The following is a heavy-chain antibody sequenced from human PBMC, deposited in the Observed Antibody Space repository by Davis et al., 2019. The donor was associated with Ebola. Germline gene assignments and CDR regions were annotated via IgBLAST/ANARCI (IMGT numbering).Heavy chain of an antibody. V-gene: IGHV3-43*02. Sequence: GESLKISCDASGFNFEDYGMYWVRQPPGKGLEWVSLINGNGGTTLYGDSVKGRFTTSRDNSGDSPYLQMNSLRVDDSAVYYCVKGVFDSWGQGTLVTVSS. CDR1: GFNFEDYG. J-gene: IGHJ5*01. D-gene: IGHD3-10*01. CDR2: INGNGGTT. CDR3: VKGVFDS.